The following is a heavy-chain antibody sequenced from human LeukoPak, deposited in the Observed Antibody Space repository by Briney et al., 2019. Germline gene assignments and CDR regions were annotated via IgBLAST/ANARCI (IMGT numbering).Heavy chain of an antibody. J-gene: IGHJ4*02. Sequence: GGSLRLSCAASGFTFSSYSMNWVRQAPGKGLEWVSSISSSSSYIYYADSVKGRFTISRDNSKNTLYLQMNSLRPEDTAVYYCARDLGDSGSYSGFDYWGQGTLVTVSS. CDR2: ISSSSSYI. CDR3: ARDLGDSGSYSGFDY. CDR1: GFTFSSYS. D-gene: IGHD1-26*01. V-gene: IGHV3-21*01.